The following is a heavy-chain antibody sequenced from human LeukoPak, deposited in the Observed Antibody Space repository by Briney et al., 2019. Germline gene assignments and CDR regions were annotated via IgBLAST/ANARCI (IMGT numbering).Heavy chain of an antibody. CDR1: GYTFTSYD. CDR2: MNPNSGNT. Sequence: ASVKVSCKASGYTFTSYDINWLRQATGQGLEWMGWMNPNSGNTGYAQKFQGRVTMTRNTSISTAYMELSSLRSEDTAVYYCARGLRYYDFWSGYYSGGYYYYMDVWGKGTTVTVSS. J-gene: IGHJ6*03. CDR3: ARGLRYYDFWSGYYSGGYYYYMDV. D-gene: IGHD3-3*01. V-gene: IGHV1-8*01.